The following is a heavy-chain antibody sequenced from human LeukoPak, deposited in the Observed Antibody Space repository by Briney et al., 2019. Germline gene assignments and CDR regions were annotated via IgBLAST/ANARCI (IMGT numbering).Heavy chain of an antibody. Sequence: SVKVSCKASGGTFSSYAIGWVRQAPGQGLEWMGRIIPIFGTANYAQKFQGRVTITTDESTSTAYMELSSLRSEDTAVYYCARDPNPYSGEGDYWGQGTLVTVSS. CDR2: IIPIFGTA. V-gene: IGHV1-69*05. D-gene: IGHD3-10*01. CDR3: ARDPNPYSGEGDY. CDR1: GGTFSSYA. J-gene: IGHJ4*02.